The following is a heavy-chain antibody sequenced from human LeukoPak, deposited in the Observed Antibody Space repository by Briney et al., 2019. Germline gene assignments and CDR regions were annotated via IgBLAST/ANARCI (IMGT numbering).Heavy chain of an antibody. J-gene: IGHJ6*02. CDR2: MSSDGRNK. CDR3: ANPLTSMDV. Sequence: PGGSLRLSCAASGFAFSNYGMHWVRQAPGKGLEWVALMSSDGRNKYYEDSVKGRFSISRDNSKNTLFLQMNSLRGEDTAVYYCANPLTSMDVWGQGTTVTVSS. V-gene: IGHV3-30*18. CDR1: GFAFSNYG.